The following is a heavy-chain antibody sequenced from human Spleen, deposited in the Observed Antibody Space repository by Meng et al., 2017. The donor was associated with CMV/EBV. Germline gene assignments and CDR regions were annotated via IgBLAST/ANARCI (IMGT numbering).Heavy chain of an antibody. D-gene: IGHD1-14*01. CDR1: GDSISNYY. CDR3: ARENQEGWLDP. Sequence: LRLSCTVSGDSISNYYWNWIRQSPEKGMEWIGYIYYTGSTNYNPSLKSRVIISMDASKNQFSLRLSSVIAADTAVYYCARENQEGWLDPWGQGSLVTVSS. J-gene: IGHJ5*02. V-gene: IGHV4-59*01. CDR2: IYYTGST.